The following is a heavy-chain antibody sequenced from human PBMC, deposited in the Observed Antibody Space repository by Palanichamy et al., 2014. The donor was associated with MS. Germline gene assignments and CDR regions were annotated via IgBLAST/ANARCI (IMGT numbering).Heavy chain of an antibody. J-gene: IGHJ4*02. Sequence: EVQLLESGGGLVQPGGSLGLSCAASGFTFSSFAVNWVRQAPGRGLEWVSGISGGGGTTYYADSVKGRFTVSRDNSKNTLYLQMNSLRAEDTAVYYCAKGDGGFWSGFDYWGQGTLVTVSS. CDR2: ISGGGGTT. D-gene: IGHD3-3*01. V-gene: IGHV3-23*01. CDR1: GFTFSSFA. CDR3: AKGDGGFWSGFDY.